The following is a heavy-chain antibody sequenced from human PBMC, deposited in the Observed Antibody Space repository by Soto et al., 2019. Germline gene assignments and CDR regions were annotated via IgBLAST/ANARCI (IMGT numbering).Heavy chain of an antibody. J-gene: IGHJ4*02. CDR1: GFTFSDYS. V-gene: IGHV3-48*01. D-gene: IGHD7-27*01. CDR2: ISSSGSTM. Sequence: EVQLMESGGGLVQPGGSLRLSCAASGFTFSDYSMNWVRQAPGKGLEWVSYISSSGSTMYYADSVKGRFTISRDNANNSLYLQMNTLRVEDTAVYYCARRLWAYWGQGTLVSVSS. CDR3: ARRLWAY.